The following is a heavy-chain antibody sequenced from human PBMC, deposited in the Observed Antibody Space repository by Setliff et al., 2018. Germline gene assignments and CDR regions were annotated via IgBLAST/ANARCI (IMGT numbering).Heavy chain of an antibody. Sequence: PSETLSLTCSVLGDSLSSGTQYWAWIRQPPGKGLEWIGNINYSGSTYYNPSLKSRVTMSVDASKNQVSLKMTSVTAEDTAVYYCARHPSSGSYYGGSIFYFDDLGPGILVTVSS. CDR1: GDSLSSGTQY. D-gene: IGHD1-26*01. J-gene: IGHJ4*02. V-gene: IGHV4-39*01. CDR3: ARHPSSGSYYGGSIFYFDD. CDR2: INYSGST.